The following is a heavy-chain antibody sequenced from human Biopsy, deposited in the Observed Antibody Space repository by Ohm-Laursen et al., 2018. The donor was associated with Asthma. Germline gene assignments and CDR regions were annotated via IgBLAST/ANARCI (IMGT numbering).Heavy chain of an antibody. CDR1: GFAVSRDY. CDR3: ARGDSSNWSHYYFDY. V-gene: IGHV3-53*01. D-gene: IGHD3-22*01. CDR2: IYIGGTS. J-gene: IGHJ4*02. Sequence: SLRLSCAASGFAVSRDYMFWVRQAPGKGLEWVSVIYIGGTSHTADSVRGRLTISRDYSKNTLYLQMHSLRAEDTAVYYCARGDSSNWSHYYFDYWGQGTLVTVSS.